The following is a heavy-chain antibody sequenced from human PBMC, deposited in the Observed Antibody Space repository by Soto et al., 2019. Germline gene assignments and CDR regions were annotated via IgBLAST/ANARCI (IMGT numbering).Heavy chain of an antibody. V-gene: IGHV1-69*12. CDR2: IIPIFGTA. CDR1: GGTFSSYA. Sequence: QVQLVQSGAEVKKPGSSVKVSCKASGGTFSSYAISWVRQAPGQGLEWMGGIIPIFGTANYAQKIQGRVRITAEESWSTAQMELGSPRSEDTAVYYCARPRYWGGDCYQSGRGYCDLLGQGTLVTVSS. D-gene: IGHD2-21*02. CDR3: ARPRYWGGDCYQSGRGYCDL. J-gene: IGHJ4*02.